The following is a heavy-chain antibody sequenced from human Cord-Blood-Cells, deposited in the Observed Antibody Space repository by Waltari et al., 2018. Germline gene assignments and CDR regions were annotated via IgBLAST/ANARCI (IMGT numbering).Heavy chain of an antibody. CDR3: ASGGGGASSYYYYGMDV. Sequence: QVQLVQSGAEVKKPGSSVKVSCKASGGTFSSYAISWVRQAPGQGLEWMGGIIPFLGTETYAQKFQGRVTITADEATSTAYMELSSLRSEDTAVYYCASGGGGASSYYYYGMDVWGQGTTVTVSS. CDR2: IIPFLGTE. D-gene: IGHD1-26*01. V-gene: IGHV1-69*12. CDR1: GGTFSSYA. J-gene: IGHJ6*02.